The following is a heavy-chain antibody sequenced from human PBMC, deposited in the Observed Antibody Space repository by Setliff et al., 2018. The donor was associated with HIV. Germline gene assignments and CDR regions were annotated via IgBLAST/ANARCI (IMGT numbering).Heavy chain of an antibody. CDR3: ARQDSYSYGYNYFDY. D-gene: IGHD5-18*01. CDR1: GGSISSSSYY. CDR2: IYYSGST. V-gene: IGHV4-39*01. Sequence: LTCTVSGGSISSSSYYWGWIRQPPGKGLEWIGSIYYSGSTYYNPSLKSRVTISVDTSKNQFSLKLSSVTAADTAVYYCARQDSYSYGYNYFDYWGQGTLVTVSS. J-gene: IGHJ4*02.